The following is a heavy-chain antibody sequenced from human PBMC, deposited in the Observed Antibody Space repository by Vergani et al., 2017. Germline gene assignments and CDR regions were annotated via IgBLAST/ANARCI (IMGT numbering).Heavy chain of an antibody. J-gene: IGHJ4*02. CDR1: GFTFSSYA. Sequence: VQLLESGGGLVQPGGSLRLSCAASGFTFSSYAMSWVRQAPGKGLEWIGEINHSGSTNYNPSLKSRVTISVDTSKNQFSLKLSSVTAADTAVYYCARGLATNEDYWGQGTLVTVSS. CDR2: INHSGST. CDR3: ARGLATNEDY. V-gene: IGHV4-34*01.